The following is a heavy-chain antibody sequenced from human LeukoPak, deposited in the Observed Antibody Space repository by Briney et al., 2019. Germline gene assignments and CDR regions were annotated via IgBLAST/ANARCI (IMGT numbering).Heavy chain of an antibody. V-gene: IGHV1-18*01. D-gene: IGHD3-22*01. Sequence: GASVKSSGKPSGYTFTSYDISGVRQAPGLGLEWMGWISAYNGNTNYAQKLQGRVTITTDTSTSTAYMERRSLRSDDTAVYYCARGIDSSGYYPYYFDYWGQGTLVTVSS. CDR3: ARGIDSSGYYPYYFDY. CDR2: ISAYNGNT. CDR1: GYTFTSYD. J-gene: IGHJ4*02.